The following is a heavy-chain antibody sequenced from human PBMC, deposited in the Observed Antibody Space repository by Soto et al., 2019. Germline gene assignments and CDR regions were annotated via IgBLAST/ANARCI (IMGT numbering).Heavy chain of an antibody. Sequence: SETLSLTCAVSSGSISSSNWWSWVRQPPGKGLEWIGEIYHSGSTNYNPSLKSRVTISVDTSKNQFSLKLSTVTAEDTAVYYCARGSGSYPAFGMDVWGQGTTVTVSS. CDR2: IYHSGST. V-gene: IGHV4-4*02. J-gene: IGHJ6*02. D-gene: IGHD1-26*01. CDR3: ARGSGSYPAFGMDV. CDR1: SGSISSSNW.